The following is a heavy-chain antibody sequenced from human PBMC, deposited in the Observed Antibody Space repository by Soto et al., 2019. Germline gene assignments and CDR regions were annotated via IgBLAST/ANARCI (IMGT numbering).Heavy chain of an antibody. J-gene: IGHJ4*02. CDR3: AREGAGEWLQFGPMTD. CDR1: GFTFSSYG. V-gene: IGHV3-33*01. Sequence: QVQLVESGGGVVQPGRSLRLSCAASGFTFSSYGMHWVRQAPGKGLEWVAVIWYDGSNKYYADSVKGRFTISRDNSKNTLYLQMNSLRAEDTAVYYCAREGAGEWLQFGPMTDWGQGTLVTVSS. CDR2: IWYDGSNK. D-gene: IGHD5-12*01.